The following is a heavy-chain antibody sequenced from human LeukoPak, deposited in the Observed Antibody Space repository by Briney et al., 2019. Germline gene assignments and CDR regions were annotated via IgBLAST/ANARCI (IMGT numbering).Heavy chain of an antibody. V-gene: IGHV3-23*01. D-gene: IGHD3-9*01. CDR2: TSGSGGST. CDR3: AKDLAGGGLRYFDWLLPFDY. J-gene: IGHJ4*02. CDR1: GFTFSSYA. Sequence: GGSLRLSCAASGFTFSSYAMSWARQAPGKGLEWVSATSGSGGSTYYADSVKGRFTISRDNSKNTLYLQMNSLRAEDTAVYYCAKDLAGGGLRYFDWLLPFDYWGQGTLVTVSS.